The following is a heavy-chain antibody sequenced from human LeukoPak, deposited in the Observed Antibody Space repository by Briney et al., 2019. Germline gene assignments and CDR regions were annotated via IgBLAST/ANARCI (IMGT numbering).Heavy chain of an antibody. V-gene: IGHV4-39*01. D-gene: IGHD2-8*01. CDR1: GGSISSSSYY. Sequence: PSETLSLTCTVSGGSISSSSYYWGWIRQPPGKGLEWIGSIYYSGSTYYNPSLKSRVTISVDTSKNQFSLKLSSVTAADTAVYYCARQEYSGLMLYAINYYYMDVWGKGTTVTVSS. CDR2: IYYSGST. CDR3: ARQEYSGLMLYAINYYYMDV. J-gene: IGHJ6*03.